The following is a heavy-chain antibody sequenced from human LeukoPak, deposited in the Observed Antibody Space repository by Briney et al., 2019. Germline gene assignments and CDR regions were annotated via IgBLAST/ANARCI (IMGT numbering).Heavy chain of an antibody. D-gene: IGHD2-15*01. CDR1: GYSFTSYW. Sequence: PGESLKISCKGSGYSFTSYWIGWVRQMPGKGLEWMGIIYPGDSDTRYSPSFQGQVTISADKSISTAYLQWSSLKASDTAMYYCARSNRDGGGEDAFDIWGQGTMVTVSS. J-gene: IGHJ3*02. CDR3: ARSNRDGGGEDAFDI. V-gene: IGHV5-51*01. CDR2: IYPGDSDT.